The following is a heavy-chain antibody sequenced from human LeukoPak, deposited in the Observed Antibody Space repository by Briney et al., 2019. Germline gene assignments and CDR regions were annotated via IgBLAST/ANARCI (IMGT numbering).Heavy chain of an antibody. J-gene: IGHJ5*02. CDR2: IKSKTDGGTT. V-gene: IGHV3-15*01. CDR1: GFTFSNAW. CDR3: TTVRRAAPFNWFDP. Sequence: GGFLRLSCAASGFTFSNAWMSWVRQAPGKGLEWVGRIKSKTDGGTTDYAAPVKGRFTISRDDSKNTLYLQMNSLKTEDTAVYYCTTVRRAAPFNWFDPWGQGTLVTVSS. D-gene: IGHD2-15*01.